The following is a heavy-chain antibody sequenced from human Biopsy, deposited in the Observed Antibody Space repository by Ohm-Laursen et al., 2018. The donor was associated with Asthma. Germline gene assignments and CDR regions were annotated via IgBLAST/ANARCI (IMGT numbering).Heavy chain of an antibody. Sequence: SDTLSLTWIVSGDAMSTSGSYWGWIRQSPGKGLGWIGETNERGVTNNNPSLKSRVIISIDTYWNRVSLKLTSVTAADTAVYYCARGPELDVWGQGTTVTVSS. CDR1: GDAMSTSGSY. CDR2: TNERGVT. CDR3: ARGPELDV. J-gene: IGHJ6*02. V-gene: IGHV4-39*07.